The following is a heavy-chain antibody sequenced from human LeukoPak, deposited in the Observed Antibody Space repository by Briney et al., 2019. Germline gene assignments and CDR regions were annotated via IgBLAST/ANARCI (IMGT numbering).Heavy chain of an antibody. CDR1: GFTFSSYS. V-gene: IGHV3-21*01. J-gene: IGHJ4*02. Sequence: GGSLRLSCAASGFTFSSYSMNWVRQAPGKGLEWVSSISSSGSYIYYADSVKGRFTISRDNAKNSLYLQMNSLRAEDTAVYYCARVKATVTHFDYWGQGTLVTVSS. CDR3: ARVKATVTHFDY. D-gene: IGHD4-17*01. CDR2: ISSSGSYI.